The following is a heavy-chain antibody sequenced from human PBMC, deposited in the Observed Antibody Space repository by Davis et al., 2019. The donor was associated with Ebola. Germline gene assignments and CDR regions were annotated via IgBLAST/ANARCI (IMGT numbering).Heavy chain of an antibody. V-gene: IGHV3-23*01. J-gene: IGHJ4*02. CDR2: ISGSGAST. D-gene: IGHD3-10*01. CDR1: GFTFSSNA. Sequence: GESLKISCATSGFTFSSNAITWVRQAPGKGLEWVASISGSGASTYYGDSVKGRFTFSRDNSKNTLYLQMNSLRVEDTAVYYCARGFVRGTIDYWGQGTLVTVSS. CDR3: ARGFVRGTIDY.